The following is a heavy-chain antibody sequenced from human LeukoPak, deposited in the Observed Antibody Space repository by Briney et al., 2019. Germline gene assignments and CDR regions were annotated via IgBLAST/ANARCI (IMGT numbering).Heavy chain of an antibody. D-gene: IGHD6-13*01. V-gene: IGHV3-21*01. CDR1: GFTFSSYS. Sequence: PGGSLRLSCAASGFTFSSYSMNWVRQAPGKGLEGVSSISSSSSYIYYADSVKGRFTISRDNAKNSLYLQMKSERAEDKGVYYCPRGSRDRSSWDQLIPVIVYYYMDVWGKGTTVTVSS. CDR3: PRGSRDRSSWDQLIPVIVYYYMDV. CDR2: ISSSSSYI. J-gene: IGHJ6*03.